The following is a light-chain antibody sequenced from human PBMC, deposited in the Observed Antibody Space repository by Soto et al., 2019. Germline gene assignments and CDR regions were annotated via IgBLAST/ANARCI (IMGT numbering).Light chain of an antibody. CDR2: EVT. J-gene: IGLJ1*01. CDR1: SSDVGGYNY. V-gene: IGLV2-14*01. Sequence: QSALTQPASVSGSPGQSITISCTGTSSDVGGYNYVSWYQQHPGKAPKLLIYEVTNRPPGVSNRFSGSKSGNTASLTISGLQAEDEADLYCSSYTSSSTRVFGTGTKLTVL. CDR3: SSYTSSSTRV.